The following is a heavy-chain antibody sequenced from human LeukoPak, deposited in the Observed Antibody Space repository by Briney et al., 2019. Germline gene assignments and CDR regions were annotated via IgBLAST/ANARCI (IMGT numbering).Heavy chain of an antibody. CDR1: GGSLSSSTYY. J-gene: IGHJ4*02. D-gene: IGHD5-18*01. V-gene: IGHV4-39*01. Sequence: SETLSLTCSVSGGSLSSSTYYWGWIRQPPGKGLEWIATIFYSGSTYYNPSLKSRVTLSVDTSKNQFSLKLSSVTAADTAVYYCARHGYSFRYFDYWGQGTLVTVSS. CDR3: ARHGYSFRYFDY. CDR2: IFYSGST.